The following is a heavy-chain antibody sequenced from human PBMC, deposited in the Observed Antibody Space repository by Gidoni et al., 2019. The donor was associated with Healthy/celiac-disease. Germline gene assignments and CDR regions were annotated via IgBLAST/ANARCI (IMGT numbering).Heavy chain of an antibody. CDR2: ISSSSSYI. CDR1: GFTFSSYS. J-gene: IGHJ4*02. V-gene: IGHV3-21*01. D-gene: IGHD6-19*01. Sequence: EVQLVESGGVLVKPGGSLRLSCSASGFTFSSYSMNWVRQAPGKGLEWVSSISSSSSYIYYADSVKGRFTISRDNAKNSLYLQMNSLRAEDTAVYYCARSSGWNFDYWGQGTLVTVSS. CDR3: ARSSGWNFDY.